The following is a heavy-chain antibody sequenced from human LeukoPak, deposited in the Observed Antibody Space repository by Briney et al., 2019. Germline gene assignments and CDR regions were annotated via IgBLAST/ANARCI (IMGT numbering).Heavy chain of an antibody. Sequence: GGSLRLSCAASGFTFSSYAMSWVRQAPGKGLEWVSAISGSGGSTYYADSVKGRFTISRDNSKNTLYLQMNSLRAEDTAVYYCAKDLRVVVTAICFDYWGQGTLVTVSS. CDR3: AKDLRVVVTAICFDY. J-gene: IGHJ4*02. D-gene: IGHD2-21*02. CDR1: GFTFSSYA. CDR2: ISGSGGST. V-gene: IGHV3-23*01.